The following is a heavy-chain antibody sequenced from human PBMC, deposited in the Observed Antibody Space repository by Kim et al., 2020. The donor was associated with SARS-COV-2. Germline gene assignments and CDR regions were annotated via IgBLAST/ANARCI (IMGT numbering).Heavy chain of an antibody. CDR1: GGTFSSYA. Sequence: SVKVSCKASGGTFSSYAISWVRQAPGQGLEWMGGIIPIFGTANYAQKFQGRVTITADESTSTAYMELSSLRSEDTAVYYCARDSRSGWSAVYYGMDVWGQGTTVTVSS. CDR3: ARDSRSGWSAVYYGMDV. V-gene: IGHV1-69*13. J-gene: IGHJ6*02. CDR2: IIPIFGTA.